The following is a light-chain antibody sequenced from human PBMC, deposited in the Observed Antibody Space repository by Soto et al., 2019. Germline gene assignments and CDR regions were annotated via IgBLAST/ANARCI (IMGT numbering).Light chain of an antibody. V-gene: IGKV3-20*01. J-gene: IGKJ5*01. CDR3: QQYDNSIT. CDR2: GAS. Sequence: EIVLTQSPDTVSLSPGETATLSCRASQSVSSNYLAWYQQKPGQAPRLLIYGASSRATGIPDRFSVSGSGTDFTLTISRLEPEDFAVFYCQQYDNSITFGQGTRLEI. CDR1: QSVSSNY.